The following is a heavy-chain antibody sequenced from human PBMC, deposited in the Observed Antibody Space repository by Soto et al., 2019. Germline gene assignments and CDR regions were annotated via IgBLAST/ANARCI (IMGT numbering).Heavy chain of an antibody. Sequence: DVQLVESGGGLVKPGGSLRLSCAASGFNFDTYSMTWVRQAPGKGLEWVSYISGTSETIFYADSVKGRFTISRDNAKNSLYLQLNSLRDEETAVHYCATGYCRSDNCHFTHWGQGTLVTVSS. CDR2: ISGTSETI. V-gene: IGHV3-48*02. CDR1: GFNFDTYS. D-gene: IGHD2-2*03. CDR3: ATGYCRSDNCHFTH. J-gene: IGHJ4*02.